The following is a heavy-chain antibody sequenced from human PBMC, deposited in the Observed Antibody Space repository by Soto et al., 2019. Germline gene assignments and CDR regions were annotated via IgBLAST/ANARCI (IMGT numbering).Heavy chain of an antibody. CDR1: GYSFTSYW. CDR2: IDPSDSYT. V-gene: IGHV5-10-1*01. CDR3: ARHKAEIYYYYGMDV. J-gene: IGHJ6*02. Sequence: ESLKISCKGSGYSFTSYWISWVRQMPGKGLEWMGRIDPSDSYTNYSPSFQGHVTISADKSISTAYLQWSSLKASDTAMYYCARHKAEIYYYYGMDVWGQGTTVTVSS.